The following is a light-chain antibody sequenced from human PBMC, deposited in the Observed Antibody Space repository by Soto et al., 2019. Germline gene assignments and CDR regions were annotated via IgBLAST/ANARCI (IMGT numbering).Light chain of an antibody. V-gene: IGKV1-39*01. CDR3: QQSYSTPRT. J-gene: IGKJ1*01. CDR2: TAS. CDR1: QSISSY. Sequence: DIQMTQSPSSLSASVGDRVTITCRASQSISSYLNWYQQKPGKAPKLLIYTASSLQSGVPSRFNGSGSGTDFTLTISSQQPEDFSTYYCQQSYSTPRTFGQGTKVEIK.